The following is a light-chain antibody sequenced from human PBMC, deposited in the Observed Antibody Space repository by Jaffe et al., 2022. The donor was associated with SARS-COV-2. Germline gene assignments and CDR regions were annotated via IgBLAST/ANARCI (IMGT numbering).Light chain of an antibody. Sequence: EIVLTQSPATLSLSPGERATLSCRASQSISSYLAWYQHKPGQAPGLLIYDGSNRATGIPARFSGSGSGTDFTLTISSLEPEDFAVYYCQHRYNWPISFGQGTRLEIK. J-gene: IGKJ5*01. V-gene: IGKV3-11*01. CDR1: QSISSY. CDR3: QHRYNWPIS. CDR2: DGS.